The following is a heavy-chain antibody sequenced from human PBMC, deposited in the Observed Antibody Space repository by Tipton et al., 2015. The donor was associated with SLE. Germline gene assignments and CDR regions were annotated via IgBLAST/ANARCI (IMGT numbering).Heavy chain of an antibody. CDR3: ATSPLTP. D-gene: IGHD2-2*01. Sequence: LRLSCTVSGGSISSSYYWGWIRQSPGKGLEWIGSISYTGSTYYNPSLKSRVTISVDMSKNQFSLKLTSVTAADTAVYYCATSPLTPWGQGTLVTVSS. V-gene: IGHV4-39*07. CDR2: ISYTGST. CDR1: GGSISSSYY. J-gene: IGHJ5*02.